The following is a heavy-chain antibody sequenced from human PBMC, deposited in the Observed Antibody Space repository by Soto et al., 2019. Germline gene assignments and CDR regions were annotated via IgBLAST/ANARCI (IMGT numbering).Heavy chain of an antibody. CDR1: GFTFSSYA. CDR2: ISGSGGST. J-gene: IGHJ4*02. V-gene: IGHV3-23*01. Sequence: PGGSLRLSCAASGFTFSSYAMSWVRQAPGKGLEWVSAISGSGGSTYYADSVKGRFTISRDNSKNTLYLQMNSLRAEDTAVYYCAKDLGYCSSTSCPGAFDYWGQGTLVTV. D-gene: IGHD2-2*01. CDR3: AKDLGYCSSTSCPGAFDY.